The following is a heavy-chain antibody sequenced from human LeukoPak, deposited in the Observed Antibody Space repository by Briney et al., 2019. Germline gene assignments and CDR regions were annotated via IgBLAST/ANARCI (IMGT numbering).Heavy chain of an antibody. D-gene: IGHD6-13*01. Sequence: QTGGSLRLSCAASGFTFSSYGMHWVRQAPGKGLEWVAVISYEGGNKYYADSVKGRFTISRDNSKNTLYLQMNSLRAEDTAIYYCVKDRSDSSTWYAGSHWGQGTLVTVSS. J-gene: IGHJ4*02. CDR2: ISYEGGNK. V-gene: IGHV3-30*18. CDR3: VKDRSDSSTWYAGSH. CDR1: GFTFSSYG.